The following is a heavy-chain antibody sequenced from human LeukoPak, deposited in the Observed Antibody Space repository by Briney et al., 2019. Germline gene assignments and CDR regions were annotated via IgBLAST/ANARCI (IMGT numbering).Heavy chain of an antibody. CDR2: IKQDGSET. Sequence: PGGSLRLSCGASGFTFSTYWMSWVRQAPGKGLEWVANIKQDGSETYYVDSVKGRFTISRDNAKNSLFLQVNSLRAEDTAIYYCTRGQYSYGYWGQGTVVIVSS. V-gene: IGHV3-7*01. CDR3: TRGQYSYGY. J-gene: IGHJ4*02. CDR1: GFTFSTYW. D-gene: IGHD5-18*01.